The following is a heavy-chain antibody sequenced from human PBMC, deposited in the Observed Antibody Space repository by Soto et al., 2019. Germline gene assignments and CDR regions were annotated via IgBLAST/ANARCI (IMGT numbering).Heavy chain of an antibody. CDR1: GFSLSNARMG. D-gene: IGHD3-9*01. J-gene: IGHJ3*02. CDR2: IFSNDEK. CDR3: ARIPCCFDRPLEDDAFDT. Sequence: QVTLKESGPVLGKPTETLTLTCTVSGFSLSNARMGVSWIRQPPVKALEWVAHIFSNDEKSYSTSLKSRLTSSKDTAKRQVVLTITNMDPVYTATYYYARIPCCFDRPLEDDAFDTWGQVTMVTVSS. V-gene: IGHV2-26*01.